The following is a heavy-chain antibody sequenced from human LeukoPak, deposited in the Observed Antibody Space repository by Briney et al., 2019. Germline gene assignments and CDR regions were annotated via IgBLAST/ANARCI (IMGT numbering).Heavy chain of an antibody. D-gene: IGHD3-22*01. CDR1: GFTFSSYA. CDR2: ISGSGGST. Sequence: GGSLRLSCAASGFTFSSYAMSWVRQAPGKGLEWVSAISGSGGSTCYADSVKGRFTISRDNSKNTLYLQMNSLRAEDTAVYYCAKDWDYYDSSGYYDYWGQGTLVTVSS. CDR3: AKDWDYYDSSGYYDY. V-gene: IGHV3-23*01. J-gene: IGHJ4*02.